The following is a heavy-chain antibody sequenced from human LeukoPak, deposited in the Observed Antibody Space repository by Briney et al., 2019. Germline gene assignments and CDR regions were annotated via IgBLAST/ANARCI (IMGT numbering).Heavy chain of an antibody. CDR3: AKDREGIVVVIGD. CDR1: GFTFSGYS. D-gene: IGHD2-21*01. V-gene: IGHV3-48*01. CDR2: ISSGSRTI. J-gene: IGHJ4*02. Sequence: PGGSLRLSCAASGFTFSGYSMNWVRQAPGRGLEWLSYISSGSRTIFYADSVKGRFTISRDNSKNTLYLQMNSLRAEDTAVYYCAKDREGIVVVIGDWGQGTLVTVSS.